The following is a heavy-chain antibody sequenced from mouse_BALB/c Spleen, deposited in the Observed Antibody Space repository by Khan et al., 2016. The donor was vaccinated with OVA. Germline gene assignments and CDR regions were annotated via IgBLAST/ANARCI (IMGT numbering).Heavy chain of an antibody. D-gene: IGHD1-1*01. CDR1: GFTFSTYG. V-gene: IGHV5-6*01. Sequence: VRLQQSGGDLVKPGGSLKLSCAASGFTFSTYGMTWVRQAPDKRLEWVATVSTGGSYTYYPDSVKGRFTISRDNAKNTLYLQMSGLRSEDTAMFYCTRLAYYYDSEGLAYWGQGTLVTVSA. J-gene: IGHJ3*01. CDR2: VSTGGSYT. CDR3: TRLAYYYDSEGLAY.